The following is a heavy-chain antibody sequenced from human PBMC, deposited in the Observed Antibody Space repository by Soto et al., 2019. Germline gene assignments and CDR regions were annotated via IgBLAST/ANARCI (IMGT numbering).Heavy chain of an antibody. CDR2: INHSGST. V-gene: IGHV4-34*01. CDR1: GGSFSGYY. D-gene: IGHD3-22*01. Sequence: SETLSLTCAVYGGSFSGYYWSWIRQPPGKGLEWIGEINHSGSTNYNPSLKSRVTISVDTSKNQFSLKLSSVTAADTAVYYCARDRPLGAIVVVTKFDYWGQGTLVTVSS. CDR3: ARDRPLGAIVVVTKFDY. J-gene: IGHJ4*02.